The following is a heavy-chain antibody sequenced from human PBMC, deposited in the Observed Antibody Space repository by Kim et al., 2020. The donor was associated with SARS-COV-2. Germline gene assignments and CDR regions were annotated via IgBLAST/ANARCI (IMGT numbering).Heavy chain of an antibody. D-gene: IGHD6-19*01. CDR1: GGSFSGYY. Sequence: SETLSLTCAVYGGSFSGYYWSWIRQPPGKGLEWIGEINHSGSTNYNPSLKSRVTISVDTSKNQFSLKLSSVTAADTAVYYCARAGRQWLARPIFYYFDYWGRGTLVTVSS. CDR3: ARAGRQWLARPIFYYFDY. V-gene: IGHV4-34*01. CDR2: INHSGST. J-gene: IGHJ4*02.